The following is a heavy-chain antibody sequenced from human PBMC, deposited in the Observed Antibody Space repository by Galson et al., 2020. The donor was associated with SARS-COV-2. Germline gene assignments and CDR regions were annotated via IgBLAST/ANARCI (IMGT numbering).Heavy chain of an antibody. J-gene: IGHJ4*02. CDR1: GGSISSSGDY. CDR2: IYYSGST. D-gene: IGHD6-13*01. Sequence: ETSETLSLTCTVSGGSISSSGDYWGWIRQPPGKGLEWIGSIYYSGSTYYNPSLKSRVTISVDTSMNQFSLKLSSVTAADTAVYYCARNQVLSSPVSSSWPNWGQGTLVTVSS. CDR3: ARNQVLSSPVSSSWPN. V-gene: IGHV4-39*01.